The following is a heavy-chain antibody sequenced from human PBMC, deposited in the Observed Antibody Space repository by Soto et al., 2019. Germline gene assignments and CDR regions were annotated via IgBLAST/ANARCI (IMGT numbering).Heavy chain of an antibody. CDR3: TSRRDWTAVDPLDY. D-gene: IGHD5-18*01. Sequence: GGSLSLSCAASGFPFSDSAMHWVRQASGKGLEWVGRIRNKGNNYATAYTASVKGRFTISRDDSKNTVYLQMNSLKIDDTAVYYCTSRRDWTAVDPLDYWGLGTLVTVSS. V-gene: IGHV3-73*01. CDR2: IRNKGNNYAT. CDR1: GFPFSDSA. J-gene: IGHJ4*02.